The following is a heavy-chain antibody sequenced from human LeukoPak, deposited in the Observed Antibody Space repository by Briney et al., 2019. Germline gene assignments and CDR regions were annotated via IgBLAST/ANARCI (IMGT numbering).Heavy chain of an antibody. CDR3: ARDSSSSSGYIDY. J-gene: IGHJ4*02. CDR2: IYYSGST. CDR1: GYSISSGYY. V-gene: IGHV4-38-2*02. Sequence: SETLSLTCTVSGYSISSGYYWGWIRQPPGKGLEWIGSIYYSGSTYYNPSLKSRVTISVDTSKNQFSLKLSSVTAADTAVYYCARDSSSSSGYIDYWGQGTLVTVSS. D-gene: IGHD6-6*01.